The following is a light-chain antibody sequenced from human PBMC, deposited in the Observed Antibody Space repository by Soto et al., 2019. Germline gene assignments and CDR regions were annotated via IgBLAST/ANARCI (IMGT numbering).Light chain of an antibody. V-gene: IGLV1-40*01. J-gene: IGLJ1*01. CDR3: QSYDSSLSAYV. CDR2: GNS. CDR1: SSNIGAGYD. Sequence: QSVLAQPPSVSGAPGQKVTTSCTGSSSNIGAGYDLHWYQQLPGTALKLLLYGNSNRPSGVPDRFSGSKSGTSASLAITGLQAEDEADYYCQSYDSSLSAYVFGTGTKVTVL.